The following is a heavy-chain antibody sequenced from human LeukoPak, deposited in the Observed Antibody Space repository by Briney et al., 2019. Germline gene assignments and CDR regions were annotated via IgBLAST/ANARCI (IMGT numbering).Heavy chain of an antibody. CDR1: GLTFDDYV. D-gene: IGHD3-22*01. V-gene: IGHV3-49*04. J-gene: IGHJ4*02. CDR3: ARWGYYDSSAQD. CDR2: IRSKAYGGTT. Sequence: GGSLRLSCTASGLTFDDYVMSWVRQAPGKGLEWVGFIRSKAYGGTTKNAASVKGRFTISRDDSRSIAYLQMNSLRAEDTAVYYCARWGYYDSSAQDWGQGTLVTVSS.